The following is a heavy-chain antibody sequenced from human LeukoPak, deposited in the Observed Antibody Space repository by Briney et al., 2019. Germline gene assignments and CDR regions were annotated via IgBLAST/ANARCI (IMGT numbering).Heavy chain of an antibody. V-gene: IGHV3-23*01. CDR1: GFTFSTYV. D-gene: IGHD3-10*01. CDR3: AKPYGLGSYYNLLDAFNI. J-gene: IGHJ3*02. CDR2: ISDSGGST. Sequence: GGSLRLSCAASGFTFSTYVMSWVRQAPGKGLEWVSAISDSGGSTYYADSVKGRFTISRDNSKNTLYLQMSSLRADDTAVCYCAKPYGLGSYYNLLDAFNIWGQGTMVTVSS.